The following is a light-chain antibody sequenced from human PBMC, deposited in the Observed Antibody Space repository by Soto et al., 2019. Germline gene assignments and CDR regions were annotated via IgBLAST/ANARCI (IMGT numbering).Light chain of an antibody. Sequence: EIVLTQSPGTLSLSPGERATLSCRASQSVSSTYLVWYQQKPGQAPRLLIYGASSRATGIPDRFSGSGSGTDFNLTISRLEPEDFAVYYCHQYGDSQAFGQGTKVEI. CDR1: QSVSSTY. CDR3: HQYGDSQA. J-gene: IGKJ1*01. V-gene: IGKV3-20*01. CDR2: GAS.